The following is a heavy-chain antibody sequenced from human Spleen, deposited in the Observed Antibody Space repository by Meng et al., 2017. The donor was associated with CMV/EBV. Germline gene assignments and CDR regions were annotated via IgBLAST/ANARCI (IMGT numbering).Heavy chain of an antibody. J-gene: IGHJ4*02. D-gene: IGHD7-27*01. V-gene: IGHV6-1*01. CDR3: ARDQTGGALFDN. CDR2: TYYRSKWYN. Sequence: SQTLSLTCAISWDSVSSNNSAWHWIRQSPSRGLEWLGRTYYRSKWYNDYAVSVKSRITINPDTSKNQFSLQLNSVTPEDTAMYYCARDQTGGALFDNWGQGTLVTVSS. CDR1: WDSVSSNNSA.